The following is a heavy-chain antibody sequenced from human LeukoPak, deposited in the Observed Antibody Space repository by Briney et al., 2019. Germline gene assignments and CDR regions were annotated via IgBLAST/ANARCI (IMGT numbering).Heavy chain of an antibody. J-gene: IGHJ3*02. Sequence: GGSLRLSWAASGFTFSSHSMNWVRQAPGKGLEWVSSISSSSSYIYYAESVKGRFTISRDNAKNSLYLQMNSLRAEDTAVYYCAGSRGKGGAFDIWGQGTMVTVSS. CDR1: GFTFSSHS. CDR2: ISSSSSYI. V-gene: IGHV3-21*01. D-gene: IGHD3-16*01. CDR3: AGSRGKGGAFDI.